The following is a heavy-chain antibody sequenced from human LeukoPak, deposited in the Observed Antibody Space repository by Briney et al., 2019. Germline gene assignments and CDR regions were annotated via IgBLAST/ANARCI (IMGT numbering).Heavy chain of an antibody. D-gene: IGHD3-3*01. V-gene: IGHV3-23*01. CDR2: ISGGAGST. J-gene: IGHJ6*03. Sequence: GGSLRLSCAASAISFSTYAMGWVRQAPGKGLECVSVISGGAGSTYYADSVKGRFTISRDNSKNTLYLQMNSLRPEDTAVYYCAKDKYNFWSGSNYYYMDVWGKGTTVTVSS. CDR3: AKDKYNFWSGSNYYYMDV. CDR1: AISFSTYA.